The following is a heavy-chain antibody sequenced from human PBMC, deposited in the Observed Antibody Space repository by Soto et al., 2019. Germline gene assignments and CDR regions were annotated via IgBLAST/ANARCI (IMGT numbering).Heavy chain of an antibody. J-gene: IGHJ5*02. CDR1: GVSISSYY. V-gene: IGHV4-59*01. CDR2: IYYSGST. D-gene: IGHD3-22*01. Sequence: PSETLSLTCTVSGVSISSYYWSWIRQPPGKGLEWIGYIYYSGSTNYNPSLKSRVTISVDTSKNQFSLKLSSVTAADTAVYYCARVYRYYDSSGYIDPWGQGTLVTV. CDR3: ARVYRYYDSSGYIDP.